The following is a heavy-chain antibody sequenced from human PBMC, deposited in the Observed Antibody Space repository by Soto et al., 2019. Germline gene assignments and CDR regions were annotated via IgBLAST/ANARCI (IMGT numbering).Heavy chain of an antibody. CDR1: GFTFSYNY. CDR3: VRTTYFSDSSVYTRFFDY. V-gene: IGHV3-72*01. J-gene: IGHJ4*02. Sequence: LRLSCTASGFTFSYNYIDWFRQAPVKGLEWVGRSRDKAQGYSTIYAASVKGRFTTSRDESKISVYLQMNSLKTEDTAIYYCVRTTYFSDSSVYTRFFDYWGQGTMVTVSS. D-gene: IGHD3-22*01. CDR2: SRDKAQGYST.